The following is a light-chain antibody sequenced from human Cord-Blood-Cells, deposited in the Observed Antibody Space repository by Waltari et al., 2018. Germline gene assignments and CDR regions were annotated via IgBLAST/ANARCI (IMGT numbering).Light chain of an antibody. CDR2: GAS. CDR3: QQYNNWPWT. V-gene: IGKV3-15*01. Sequence: TVMPQSPATLPVPPGERATPSCRASQSVSSNLAWYQQKPGQAPRLLIYGASTRATGIPARFSGSGSGTEFTLTISSLQSEDFAVYYCQQYNNWPWTFGQGTKVEIK. J-gene: IGKJ1*01. CDR1: QSVSSN.